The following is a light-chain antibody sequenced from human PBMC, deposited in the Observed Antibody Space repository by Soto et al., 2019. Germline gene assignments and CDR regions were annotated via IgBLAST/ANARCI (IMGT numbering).Light chain of an antibody. CDR3: SSYTRSSTLVV. J-gene: IGLJ2*01. CDR1: SSDVGGYNY. V-gene: IGLV2-14*01. CDR2: DVS. Sequence: QSALTQPASVSGSPGQSITISCTGTSSDVGGYNYVSWYQQHPGKAPKLMIYDVSNRPSGVSNRFSGSKSGNTASLTISGLQAEDEADYYCSSYTRSSTLVVFGGGTKLIVL.